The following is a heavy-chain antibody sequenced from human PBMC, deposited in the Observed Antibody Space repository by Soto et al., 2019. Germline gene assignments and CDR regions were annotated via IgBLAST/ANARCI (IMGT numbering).Heavy chain of an antibody. CDR2: ISTNNGKT. V-gene: IGHV1-18*01. J-gene: IGHJ4*01. CDR3: AKQGGTVLDTIAAWDY. CDR1: GYTFAYYG. D-gene: IGHD2-15*01. Sequence: ASVKVSCKASGYTFAYYGINWVRQAPGQGLEWMGWISTNNGKTEYTQKFQGRVTMTTDTSTNTAYLELRSLTSDDTAVYFCAKQGGTVLDTIAAWDYWGQGTLVTVS.